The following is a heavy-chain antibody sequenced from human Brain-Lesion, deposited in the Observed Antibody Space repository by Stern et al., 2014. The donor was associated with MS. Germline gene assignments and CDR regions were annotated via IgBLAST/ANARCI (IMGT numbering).Heavy chain of an antibody. D-gene: IGHD2-2*01. V-gene: IGHV4-61*02. J-gene: IGHJ6*02. Sequence: QLQLQESGPGLVKPSQTLSLSCTVSGGSISSGGYYWSWIRQPAGKGLEWSGRIFNSGSTSYNPSLKSRVTISIDTSKNQFSLRRNSMTAADTAVYYCARGRVVPGFQYYATDVWGQGTTVIVSS. CDR3: ARGRVVPGFQYYATDV. CDR1: GGSISSGGYY. CDR2: IFNSGST.